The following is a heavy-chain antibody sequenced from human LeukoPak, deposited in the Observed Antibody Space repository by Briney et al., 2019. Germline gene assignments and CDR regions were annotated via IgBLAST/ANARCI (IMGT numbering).Heavy chain of an antibody. CDR2: IWSDGYDKSYRNDK. Sequence: GGSLRLSCAASGFTLSNYGMHWVRQAPGKGLEWVAVIWSDGYDKSYRNDKYYADSVRGPFTISRDNSDNTLYLQMKSLRAEDTAVYYCAKILTPDYDFLPGYNPNDFYYGMDVWGQGTTVAVSS. CDR1: GFTLSNYG. V-gene: IGHV3-33*06. D-gene: IGHD3/OR15-3a*01. CDR3: AKILTPDYDFLPGYNPNDFYYGMDV. J-gene: IGHJ6*02.